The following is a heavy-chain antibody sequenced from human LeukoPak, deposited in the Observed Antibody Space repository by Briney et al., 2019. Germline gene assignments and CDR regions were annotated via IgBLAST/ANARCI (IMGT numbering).Heavy chain of an antibody. CDR2: INPHTGDT. D-gene: IGHD1-26*01. J-gene: IGHJ4*02. Sequence: ASVKVSCKASGYTFSGYYIHWVRQAPGQGLEWLGWINPHTGDTYHAQKFQGRVTMTRDTSISTAYMELSRLRSDDTAVYYCARDVATWEATDYWGQGTLVTVSS. V-gene: IGHV1-2*02. CDR3: ARDVATWEATDY. CDR1: GYTFSGYY.